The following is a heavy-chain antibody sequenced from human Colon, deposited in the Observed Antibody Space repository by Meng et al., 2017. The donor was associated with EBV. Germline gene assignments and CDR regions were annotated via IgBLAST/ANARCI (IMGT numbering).Heavy chain of an antibody. CDR3: ARDGGVTHIP. CDR1: GTSIRTSNW. J-gene: IGHJ5*02. D-gene: IGHD2-8*02. V-gene: IGHV4-4*02. CDR2: IYHNGQT. Sequence: QVLLQESGAGLGRPSGASALTGAVSGTSIRTSNWGIWIRQSPGEGLEWIGAIYHNGQTNYNPSLKSRVSMSVDESKNEFSLNLKSVTAADTAVYYCARDGGVTHIPWGQGVLVTVSS.